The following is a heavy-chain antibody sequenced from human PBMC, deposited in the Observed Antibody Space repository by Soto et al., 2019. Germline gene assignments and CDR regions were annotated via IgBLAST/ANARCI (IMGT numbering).Heavy chain of an antibody. J-gene: IGHJ6*02. Sequence: GASVKVSCKASGGTFSSYAISWVRQAPGQGLEWMGIINPSGGSTSYAQKFQGRVTMTRDTSTSTVYMELSSLRSEDTAVYYCARDYIAAAGYYYYGMDVWGQGTTVTVSS. CDR3: ARDYIAAAGYYYYGMDV. CDR2: INPSGGST. D-gene: IGHD6-13*01. CDR1: GGTFSSYA. V-gene: IGHV1-46*01.